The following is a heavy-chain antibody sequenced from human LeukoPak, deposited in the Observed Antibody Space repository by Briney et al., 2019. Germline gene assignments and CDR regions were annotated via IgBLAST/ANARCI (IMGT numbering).Heavy chain of an antibody. CDR2: ITNTGTYS. J-gene: IGHJ4*02. Sequence: PGGSLKLSCAASGFTFSAYNMNWVRQAPGKALEWVSSITNTGTYSFYADSVKGRFTISRDNSKNTLYLQMNSLRAEDTAVYYCAKDVGAAWNPFDYWGQGTLVTVSS. V-gene: IGHV3-21*04. D-gene: IGHD1-1*01. CDR1: GFTFSAYN. CDR3: AKDVGAAWNPFDY.